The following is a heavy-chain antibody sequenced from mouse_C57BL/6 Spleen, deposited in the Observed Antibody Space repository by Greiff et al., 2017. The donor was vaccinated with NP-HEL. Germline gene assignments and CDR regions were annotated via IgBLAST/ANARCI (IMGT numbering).Heavy chain of an antibody. D-gene: IGHD1-1*01. CDR2: IYPGDGDT. Sequence: QVQLKESGAELVKPGASVKISCKASGYAFSSYWMNWVKQRPGKGLEWIGQIYPGDGDTNYNGKFKGKATLTADKSSSTAYMQLSSLTSEDSAVYFCARSHYYGSSYEDYWGQGTTLTVSS. V-gene: IGHV1-80*01. CDR1: GYAFSSYW. J-gene: IGHJ2*01. CDR3: ARSHYYGSSYEDY.